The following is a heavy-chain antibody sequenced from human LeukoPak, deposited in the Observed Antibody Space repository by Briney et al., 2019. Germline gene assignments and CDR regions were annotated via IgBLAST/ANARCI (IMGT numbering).Heavy chain of an antibody. CDR2: IYYSGST. V-gene: IGHV4-59*01. Sequence: SETLSLTCTVSGGSISSYYWSWLRQPPGKGLEWIGYIYYSGSTNYNPSLKSRVTISVDTSKNQFSLKLSSVTAADTAVYYCARGGVLKSVDYWGQGTLVAVSS. D-gene: IGHD3-16*01. CDR3: ARGGVLKSVDY. CDR1: GGSISSYY. J-gene: IGHJ4*02.